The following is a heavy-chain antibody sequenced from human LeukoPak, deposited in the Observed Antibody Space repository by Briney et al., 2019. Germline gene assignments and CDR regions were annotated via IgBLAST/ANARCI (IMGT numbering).Heavy chain of an antibody. CDR1: GYTFSSYY. J-gene: IGHJ4*02. V-gene: IGHV1-46*01. D-gene: IGHD4/OR15-4a*01. Sequence: ASVKVSCKASGYTFSSYYIHGVRQAPGQGLEWLGTIYPSVDSTTYAQKFQGRVTVTRDTSTSTVYMELSSLRSEDTAVYHCAREDGANNYHYKYFDYWGQGTLVTVSS. CDR3: AREDGANNYHYKYFDY. CDR2: IYPSVDST.